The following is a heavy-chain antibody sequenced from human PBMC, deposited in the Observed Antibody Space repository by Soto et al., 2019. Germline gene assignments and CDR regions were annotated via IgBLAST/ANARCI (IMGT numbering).Heavy chain of an antibody. CDR1: EFTFSNYA. V-gene: IGHV3-23*01. CDR3: AKNPGYYYDSTGYHFDY. D-gene: IGHD3-22*01. CDR2: ISYGGGTT. Sequence: PGGSLRLSCAASEFTFSNYAMSWVRQAPGKGLEWVSAISYGGGTTYCADSVKGRFTISRDNSKNTLYLQMNSLRAEDTAVYYYAKNPGYYYDSTGYHFDYWGQGTLVTVSS. J-gene: IGHJ4*02.